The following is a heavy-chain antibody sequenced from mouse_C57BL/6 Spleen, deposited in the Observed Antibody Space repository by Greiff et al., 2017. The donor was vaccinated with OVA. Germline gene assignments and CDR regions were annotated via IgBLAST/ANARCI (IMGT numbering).Heavy chain of an antibody. Sequence: EVKLQQSGPELVKPGASVKISCKASGYTFTDYYMNWVKQSHGKSLEWIGDINPNNGGTSYNQKFKGKATLTVDKSSSTAYMELRSLTSEDSAVYYCARSGNYGVFDYWGQGTTLTVSS. V-gene: IGHV1-26*01. CDR2: INPNNGGT. D-gene: IGHD2-1*01. CDR1: GYTFTDYY. J-gene: IGHJ2*01. CDR3: ARSGNYGVFDY.